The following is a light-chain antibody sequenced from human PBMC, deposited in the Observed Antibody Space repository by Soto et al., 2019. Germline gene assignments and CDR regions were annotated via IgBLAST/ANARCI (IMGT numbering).Light chain of an antibody. CDR1: SSNIGNNY. Sequence: QSVLTQPPSVSAAPGQTVTISCSGSSSNIGNNYVSWYQQLPGTAPKLLIYENNKRPSGIPDRFSGSKSGTSATLGITGLQTGDEADYYCGTWDSSLSAGVVIGGGTKVTVL. CDR3: GTWDSSLSAGVV. CDR2: ENN. J-gene: IGLJ2*01. V-gene: IGLV1-51*02.